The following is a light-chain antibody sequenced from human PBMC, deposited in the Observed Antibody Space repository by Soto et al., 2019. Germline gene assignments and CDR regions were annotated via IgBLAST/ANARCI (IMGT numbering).Light chain of an antibody. J-gene: IGKJ1*01. CDR1: QSINSNF. V-gene: IGKV3-20*01. CDR3: QQYGDSPRT. Sequence: EIVLTQSPGTLSLSPGEGATLSCRASQSINSNFLAWYQQKPGQAPRLLIYGASIRATGIPDRFSGSGSGTDFTLSISRLEPEDFAVYSCQQYGDSPRTFGLGTKV. CDR2: GAS.